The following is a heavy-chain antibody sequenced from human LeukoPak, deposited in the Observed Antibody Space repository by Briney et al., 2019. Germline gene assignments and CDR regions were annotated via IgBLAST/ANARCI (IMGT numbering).Heavy chain of an antibody. J-gene: IGHJ5*02. V-gene: IGHV3-23*01. CDR1: EITFSSYA. CDR2: ISGSGRST. Sequence: TGGSLRLSCAASEITFSSYAMSWVRQAPGKGLEWVSGISGSGRSTFYADSVKGRFTISRDNSKNTLYLQMNSLRAADTAVYYCAKDAPHVDIVATPVFDPWGQGTLVTVSS. CDR3: AKDAPHVDIVATPVFDP. D-gene: IGHD5-12*01.